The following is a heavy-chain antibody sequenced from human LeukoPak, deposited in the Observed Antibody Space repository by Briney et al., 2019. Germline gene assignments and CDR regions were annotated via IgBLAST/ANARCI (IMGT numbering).Heavy chain of an antibody. CDR3: AKVVVAGLGLDY. V-gene: IGHV3-30*02. J-gene: IGHJ4*02. CDR1: GFTFSNYG. Sequence: GGSLRLSCAASGFTFSNYGMHWVRQAPGKGLEWVAFIRNDGNKKYYPDSVKGRFTISRDDSKNTLYLQMNSLRTEDTAVYYCAKVVVAGLGLDYWGQGTLVTVSS. CDR2: IRNDGNKK. D-gene: IGHD6-19*01.